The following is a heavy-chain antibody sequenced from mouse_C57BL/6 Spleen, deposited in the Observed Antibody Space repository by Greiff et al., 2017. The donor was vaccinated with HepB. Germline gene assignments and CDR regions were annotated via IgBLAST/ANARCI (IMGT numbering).Heavy chain of an antibody. Sequence: EVMLVESEGGLVQPGSSMKLSCTASGFTFSDYYMAWVRQVPEKGLEWVANINYDGSSTYYLDSLKSRFIISRDNAKNILYLQMSSLKSEDTATYYCASYSYYYAMDYWGQGTSVTVSS. D-gene: IGHD1-1*01. CDR2: INYDGSST. V-gene: IGHV5-16*01. CDR3: ASYSYYYAMDY. CDR1: GFTFSDYY. J-gene: IGHJ4*01.